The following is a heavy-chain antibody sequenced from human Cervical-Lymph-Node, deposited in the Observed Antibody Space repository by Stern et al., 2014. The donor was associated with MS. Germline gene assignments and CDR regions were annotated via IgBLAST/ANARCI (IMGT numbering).Heavy chain of an antibody. Sequence: QLQLQESGPGLVRPSETLSLTCTVSGGSISNGFYYWSWLRRPPGKALEWIGNIYYIGTTTYNPSLKSRVTISVDTLRSQFALTLTSVTAADTAVYYCAKNATVGAFDVWGQGTTVTVSS. CDR1: GGSISNGFYY. V-gene: IGHV4-61*01. CDR2: IYYIGTT. D-gene: IGHD2-2*01. J-gene: IGHJ3*01. CDR3: AKNATVGAFDV.